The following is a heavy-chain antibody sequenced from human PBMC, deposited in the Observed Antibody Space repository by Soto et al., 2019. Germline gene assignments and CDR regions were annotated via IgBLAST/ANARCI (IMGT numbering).Heavy chain of an antibody. J-gene: IGHJ4*02. CDR1: GGTFSNYA. CDR3: ARGPDYEGYFDY. D-gene: IGHD4-17*01. V-gene: IGHV1-69*12. CDR2: FILPFGTP. Sequence: QVRLVQSEAEVKKPGSSVKVSCKASGGTFSNYAISWVRQAPGQGLEWMGVFILPFGTPNYAQTFQGRVTITADESMTTAYMELSGLRSEDTAVYYCARGPDYEGYFDYWGRGTLVTVSS.